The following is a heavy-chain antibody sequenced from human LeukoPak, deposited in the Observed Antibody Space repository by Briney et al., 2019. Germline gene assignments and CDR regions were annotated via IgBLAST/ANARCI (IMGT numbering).Heavy chain of an antibody. Sequence: PETLSLTCNVSGGSISAYYWSWIRQPPGKGLEWIGEINHSGSTNYNPSLKSRVTISVDTSKNQFSLKLSSVTAADTAVYYCARFGSLLRYFDPGYFDYWGQGTLVTVSS. V-gene: IGHV4-34*01. J-gene: IGHJ4*02. CDR2: INHSGST. CDR3: ARFGSLLRYFDPGYFDY. CDR1: GGSISAYY. D-gene: IGHD3-9*01.